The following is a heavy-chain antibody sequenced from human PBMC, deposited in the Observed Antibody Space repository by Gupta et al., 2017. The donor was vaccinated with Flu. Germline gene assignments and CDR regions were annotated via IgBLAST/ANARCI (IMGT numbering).Heavy chain of an antibody. CDR3: ATDYSDSSGYLSFDY. D-gene: IGHD3-22*01. J-gene: IGHJ4*02. CDR1: GFTFSTYA. Sequence: EVQLLESGGGLVQPGGSLGLSCAASGFTFSTYAMSWVRQAPGKGLEWVSGISGSGGFTYYADSVKGRFTISRDNSKNTLYLQMNSLRAEDTAVYYCATDYSDSSGYLSFDYWGQGTLVTVSS. CDR2: ISGSGGFT. V-gene: IGHV3-23*01.